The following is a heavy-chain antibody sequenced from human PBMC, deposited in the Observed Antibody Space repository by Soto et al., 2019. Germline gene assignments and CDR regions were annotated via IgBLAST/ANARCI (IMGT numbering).Heavy chain of an antibody. CDR2: IYFSGST. CDR1: GGSISSGNFY. CDR3: AHDSHGGNTYIDL. J-gene: IGHJ4*02. Sequence: SETLSLTCTVSGGSISSGNFYWSWIRQPPGKGMEWIGYIYFSGSTSYSPSLKSRLTISLNTSNNQFSLKLTSVTAVDKAVYYCAHDSHGGNTYIDLWGQGALVTVS. V-gene: IGHV4-30-4*01. D-gene: IGHD1-26*01.